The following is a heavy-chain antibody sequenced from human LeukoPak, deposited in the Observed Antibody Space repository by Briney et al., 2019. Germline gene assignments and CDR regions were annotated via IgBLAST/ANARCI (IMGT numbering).Heavy chain of an antibody. CDR3: TRDIGPDDYGGTNWFDP. D-gene: IGHD4-23*01. CDR2: INPNSGGT. V-gene: IGHV1-2*02. J-gene: IGHJ5*02. Sequence: ASVKVSCKASGYTFTGYYMHWVRQAPGQGLEWMGWINPNSGGTNYAQKFQSRVTMTRDTSISTAYMELSRLRSDDTAVYYCTRDIGPDDYGGTNWFDPWGQGTLVTVSS. CDR1: GYTFTGYY.